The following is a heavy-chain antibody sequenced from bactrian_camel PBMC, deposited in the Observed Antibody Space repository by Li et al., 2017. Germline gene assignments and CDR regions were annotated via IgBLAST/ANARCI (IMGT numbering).Heavy chain of an antibody. CDR2: ISGDGDT. V-gene: IGHV3S55*01. J-gene: IGHJ6*01. D-gene: IGHD3*01. CDR3: RLGLPGSCTAARGPMARWTSDTKGFAY. CDR1: GFSFDYSD. Sequence: HVQLVESGGGSVHTGGSLRLSCTFSGFSFDYSDMGWYRQGPGSVCELVSTISGDGDTYYTDSVKGRFTISQDSAKNSLYLQMNSLKPEDTAMYYCRLGLPGSCTAARGPMARWTSDTKGFAYWGQGTQVTVS.